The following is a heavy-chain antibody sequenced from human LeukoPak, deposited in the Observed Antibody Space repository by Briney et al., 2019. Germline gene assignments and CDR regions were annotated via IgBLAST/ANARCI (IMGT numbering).Heavy chain of an antibody. D-gene: IGHD4-17*01. CDR3: ARRPAKHDYGAHNSYFDY. CDR1: GYTFTGYY. Sequence: GASVKVSCKASGYTFTGYYMHWVRQAPGQGLEWMGWINPNSGGTNYAQKFQGRVTMTRDTSISTAYMELSRLRSDDTAVYYCARRPAKHDYGAHNSYFDYWGQGTLVTVSS. V-gene: IGHV1-2*02. CDR2: INPNSGGT. J-gene: IGHJ4*02.